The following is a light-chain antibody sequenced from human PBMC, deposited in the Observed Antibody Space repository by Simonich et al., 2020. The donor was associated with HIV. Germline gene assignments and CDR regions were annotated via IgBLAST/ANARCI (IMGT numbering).Light chain of an antibody. Sequence: QSALTQPPSASGSPGQSVTISCTGTSSDVGGYSYVSWYQQHPGKAPKVMIYEVTKRPSGFPDRFSGSKSGNTASLTVSGLQAEDEADYYCSSYAGSNNLVFGGGTKLTVL. V-gene: IGLV2-8*01. CDR2: EVT. CDR1: SSDVGGYSY. CDR3: SSYAGSNNLV. J-gene: IGLJ2*01.